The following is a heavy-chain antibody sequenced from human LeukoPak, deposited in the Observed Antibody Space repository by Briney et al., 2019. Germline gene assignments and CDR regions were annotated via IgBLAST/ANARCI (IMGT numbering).Heavy chain of an antibody. CDR2: ISYDGSNK. CDR1: GFTFSSYA. CDR3: ARDRPHYDILTGDYYYYYGMDV. J-gene: IGHJ6*02. V-gene: IGHV3-30-3*01. D-gene: IGHD3-9*01. Sequence: GRSLRLSCAASGFTFSSYAMHLVRQAPGKGLEWVAVISYDGSNKYYADSVKGRFTISRDNSKNTLYLQMNSLRAEDTAVYYCARDRPHYDILTGDYYYYYGMDVWGQGTTVTVSS.